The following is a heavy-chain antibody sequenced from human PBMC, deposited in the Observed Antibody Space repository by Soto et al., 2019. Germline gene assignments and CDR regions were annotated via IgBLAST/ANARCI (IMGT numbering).Heavy chain of an antibody. Sequence: GGSLRLSCAASGFTFSSYAIHWVRQAPGKGLEWVAVISYDGSNKYYADSVRGRFTISRDNSKNTLYLQMNSLRAEDTAVYYCARDEITIFGVGPPAYGMDVWGQGTTVTVSS. D-gene: IGHD3-3*01. V-gene: IGHV3-30-3*01. J-gene: IGHJ6*02. CDR1: GFTFSSYA. CDR2: ISYDGSNK. CDR3: ARDEITIFGVGPPAYGMDV.